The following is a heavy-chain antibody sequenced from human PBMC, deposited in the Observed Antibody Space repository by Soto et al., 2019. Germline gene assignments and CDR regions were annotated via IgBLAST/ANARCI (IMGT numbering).Heavy chain of an antibody. V-gene: IGHV3-33*01. CDR2: IWYDGSIK. CDR1: GFTFRNYG. Sequence: QVQLVESGGGVVQAGGSLRLTCAASGFTFRNYGMHWVRQAPGKGLEWVAVIWYDGSIKYYADSVKGRFTISRDNSKNTLYLQMNSLRVEDTAMYYCATVRKGSGWYEDHWGQGTQVTVSS. D-gene: IGHD6-19*01. CDR3: ATVRKGSGWYEDH. J-gene: IGHJ4*02.